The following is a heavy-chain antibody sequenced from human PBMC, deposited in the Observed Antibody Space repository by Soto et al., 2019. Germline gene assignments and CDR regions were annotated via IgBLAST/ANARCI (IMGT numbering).Heavy chain of an antibody. CDR2: IYPGDSDT. CDR1: GYSFTSYW. D-gene: IGHD5-12*01. J-gene: IGHJ6*02. CDR3: ARQRRRVGYPRYYYYGMDV. Sequence: PGVPLQISCKGSGYSFTSYWIGLVRQMPGKGLEWMGIIYPGDSDTRYSPSFQGQATISADKSISTAYLQWSSLKASDTAMYYCARQRRRVGYPRYYYYGMDVWGQGTTVTVSS. V-gene: IGHV5-51*01.